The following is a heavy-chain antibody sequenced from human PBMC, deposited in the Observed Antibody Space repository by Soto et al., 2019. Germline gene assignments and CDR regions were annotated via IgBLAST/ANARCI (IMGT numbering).Heavy chain of an antibody. CDR2: ISWDGGST. V-gene: IGHV3-43*01. Sequence: PGGSLRLSCAASGFTFDDYTMHWVRQAPGKGLEWVSLISWDGGSTYYADSVKGRFTISRDNSKNSLYLQMNSLRTEDTALYYCAKDITHSYSNHEVGEYYYYYYGMDVWGQGTTVTVSS. J-gene: IGHJ6*02. CDR1: GFTFDDYT. D-gene: IGHD4-4*01. CDR3: AKDITHSYSNHEVGEYYYYYYGMDV.